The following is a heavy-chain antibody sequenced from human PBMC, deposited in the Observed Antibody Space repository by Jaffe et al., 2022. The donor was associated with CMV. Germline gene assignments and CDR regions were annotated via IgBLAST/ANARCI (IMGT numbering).Heavy chain of an antibody. D-gene: IGHD2-15*01. CDR3: ASCYEDGMPDACAFDI. J-gene: IGHJ3*02. Sequence: QVQLVQSGAEVKKPGSSVKVSCKASGGTFSSYAISWVRQAPGQGLEWMGRIIPILGIANYAQKFQGRVTITADKSTSTAYMELSSLRSEDTAVYYCASCYEDGMPDACAFDIWGQGTMVTVSS. CDR1: GGTFSSYA. CDR2: IIPILGIA. V-gene: IGHV1-69*09.